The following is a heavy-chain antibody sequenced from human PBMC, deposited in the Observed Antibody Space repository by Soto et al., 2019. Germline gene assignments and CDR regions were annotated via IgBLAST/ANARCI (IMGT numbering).Heavy chain of an antibody. V-gene: IGHV4-61*01. CDR2: ASYTGSA. CDR1: GGSVSSGSNY. Sequence: SETLSLTCSVSGGSVSSGSNYWSWIRLSPGKGLEWIGHASYTGSANYNPSLKSRVTISIDTSKNQFSLKMNSVTAADTAVYYWGILHEGYSSTWIDSWGQGTLVTVSS. J-gene: IGHJ4*02. D-gene: IGHD6-13*01. CDR3: GILHEGYSSTWIDS.